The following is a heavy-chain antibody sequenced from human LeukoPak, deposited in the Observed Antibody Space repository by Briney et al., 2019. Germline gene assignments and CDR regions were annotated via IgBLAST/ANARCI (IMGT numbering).Heavy chain of an antibody. CDR2: INPSGGST. CDR3: ARDGFQLLYPDY. V-gene: IGHV1-46*01. Sequence: ASVKVSCKASGGTFSSYAISWVRQAPGQGLEWMGIINPSGGSTSYAQKFQGRVTMTRDTSTSTVYMELSSLRSEDTAVYYCARDGFQLLYPDYWGQGTLVTVSS. J-gene: IGHJ4*02. CDR1: GGTFSSYA. D-gene: IGHD2-2*02.